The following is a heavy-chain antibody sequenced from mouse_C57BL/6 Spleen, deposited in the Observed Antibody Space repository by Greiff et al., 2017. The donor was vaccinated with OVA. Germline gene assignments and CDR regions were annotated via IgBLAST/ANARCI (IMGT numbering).Heavy chain of an antibody. CDR1: GYTFTSYW. CDR2: IDPSDSYT. V-gene: IGHV1-69*01. D-gene: IGHD4-1*01. CDR3: ARRGDWVYYYAMDY. Sequence: VQLQQPGAELVMPGASVKLSCKASGYTFTSYWMHWVKQRPGQGLEWIGEIDPSDSYTNYNQKFKGKSTLTVDKSSSTAYMQLSSLTSEDSAVYYCARRGDWVYYYAMDYWGQGTSVTVSS. J-gene: IGHJ4*01.